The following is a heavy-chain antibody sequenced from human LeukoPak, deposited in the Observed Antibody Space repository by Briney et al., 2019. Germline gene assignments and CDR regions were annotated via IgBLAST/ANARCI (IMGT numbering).Heavy chain of an antibody. CDR1: GFTFSSYG. CDR3: AKDQTVTTDYYYYGMDV. CDR2: ISYDGSNK. V-gene: IGHV3-30*18. J-gene: IGHJ6*02. D-gene: IGHD4-17*01. Sequence: GRSLRLSCAASGFTFSSYGMHWVRQAPGKGLEWVAVISYDGSNKYYADSVKGRFTISRDNSKNTLYLQMNSLRAEDTAVYYCAKDQTVTTDYYYYGMDVWGQGTTVTVSS.